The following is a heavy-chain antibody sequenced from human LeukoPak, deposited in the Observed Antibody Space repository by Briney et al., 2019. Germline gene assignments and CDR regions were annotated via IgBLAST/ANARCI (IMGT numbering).Heavy chain of an antibody. CDR2: INQDGSEK. D-gene: IGHD3-3*01. CDR3: ARRSPLEWLSEQYYFDY. Sequence: GGSLRLSCAASGFTFHNNWMSWVRQAPGKGLECVANINQDGSEKNYVDSVKGRFTISRDNAKNSLSLQMNSLRAEDTAVYYCARRSPLEWLSEQYYFDYWGQGTLVTVSS. CDR1: GFTFHNNW. J-gene: IGHJ4*02. V-gene: IGHV3-7*03.